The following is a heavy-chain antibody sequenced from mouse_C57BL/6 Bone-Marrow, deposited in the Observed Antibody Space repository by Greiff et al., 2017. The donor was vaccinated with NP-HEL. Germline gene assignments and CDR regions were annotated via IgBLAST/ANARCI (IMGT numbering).Heavy chain of an antibody. CDR1: GYTFTSYW. D-gene: IGHD2-1*01. J-gene: IGHJ2*01. CDR2: IDPSDSYT. CDR3: ARGGIYYDYFDY. V-gene: IGHV1-50*01. Sequence: QVQLQQPGAELVKPGASVKLSCKASGYTFTSYWMQWVKQRPGQGLEWIGEIDPSDSYTNYNKKFKGKATLTVDTSSSTAYMQLSSLTSEDSAVYYCARGGIYYDYFDYWGQGTTLTVSS.